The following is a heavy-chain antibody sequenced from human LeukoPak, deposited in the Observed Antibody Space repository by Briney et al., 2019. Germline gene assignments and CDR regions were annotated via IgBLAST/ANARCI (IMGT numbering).Heavy chain of an antibody. V-gene: IGHV3-23*01. CDR2: IHGDGRT. CDR3: ATTGGYWTGIYDR. CDR1: GFTFNNYA. D-gene: IGHD1-1*01. Sequence: GGSLRLSCAASGFTFNNYAMTWVRQAPGKGPEWVSGIHGDGRTYYADSVKGRFTISRDRSKNTLYLQMNSLRAEDTAVYYCATTGGYWTGIYDRWGQGTLVTVSS. J-gene: IGHJ5*02.